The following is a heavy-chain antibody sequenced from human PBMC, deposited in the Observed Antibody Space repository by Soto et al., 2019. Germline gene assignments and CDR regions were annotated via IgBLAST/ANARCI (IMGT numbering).Heavy chain of an antibody. CDR1: GFPFNGYG. CDR2: IWYDGSNK. Sequence: GGSLRLSCVASGFPFNGYGMHWVRQAPGKGLEWVAEIWYDGSNKYYADSVKGRFTISRDNSKNTLYLQMDSLRAEDTAVYYCARDREAASGGGVYGSGSLNVAYWGQGALVTVSS. V-gene: IGHV3-33*01. CDR3: ARDREAASGGGVYGSGSLNVAY. D-gene: IGHD3-10*01. J-gene: IGHJ4*02.